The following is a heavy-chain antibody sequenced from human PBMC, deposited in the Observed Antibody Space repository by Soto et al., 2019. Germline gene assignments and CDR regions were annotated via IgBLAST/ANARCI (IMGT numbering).Heavy chain of an antibody. CDR2: IYYTGST. D-gene: IGHD2-2*01. CDR3: ARYQKGPFDY. CDR1: GGSISSGDYY. Sequence: PSETLSLTCTVSGGSISSGDYYWSWIRQPPGKGLEWIGYIYYTGSTYYNPSLKSRLTISVDTSKNQFSLKLTSVTAADTAVYLCARYQKGPFDYWGQGTLGTVSS. J-gene: IGHJ4*02. V-gene: IGHV4-30-4*01.